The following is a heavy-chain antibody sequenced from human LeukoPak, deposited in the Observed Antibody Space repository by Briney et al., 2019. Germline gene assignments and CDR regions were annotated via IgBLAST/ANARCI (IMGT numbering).Heavy chain of an antibody. V-gene: IGHV3-30-3*01. J-gene: IGHJ4*02. D-gene: IGHD1-1*01. CDR1: GFTFDSYT. CDR2: VSYGGSNK. CDR3: ARDSSGPGYHFDD. Sequence: GTSLRLSCAASGFTFDSYTIDWIRQAPGKGLEWVSLVSYGGSNKYYIDSGKGRFTISRDNSKNTLYLQRNSLRPEDTAVYDCARDSSGPGYHFDDWGQGTLVAVSA.